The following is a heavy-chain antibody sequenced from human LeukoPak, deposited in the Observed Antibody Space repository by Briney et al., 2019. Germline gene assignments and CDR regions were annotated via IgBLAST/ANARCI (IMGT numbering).Heavy chain of an antibody. D-gene: IGHD6-19*01. CDR3: AKDPNSSGWYSGWFDP. CDR1: GFTFSSYA. V-gene: IGHV3-30*04. Sequence: PGGSLRLSCAASGFTFSSYAMHWVRQAPGKGLEWVAVISYDGSNKYYADSVKGRFTISRDNSKNTLYLQMNSLRAEDTAVYYCAKDPNSSGWYSGWFDPWGQGTLVTVSS. CDR2: ISYDGSNK. J-gene: IGHJ5*02.